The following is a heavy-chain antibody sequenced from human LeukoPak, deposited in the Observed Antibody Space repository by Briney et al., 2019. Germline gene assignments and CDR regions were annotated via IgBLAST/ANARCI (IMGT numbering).Heavy chain of an antibody. V-gene: IGHV3-23*01. CDR1: GFSFSNAW. J-gene: IGHJ4*02. D-gene: IGHD1-26*01. CDR2: ISGGGGST. Sequence: GGSLRLSCATSGFSFSNAWMNWVRQAPGKGLEWVSTISGGGGSTYYADSVKGRFTISRDNSKNTLYLQVNSLRAEDTAVYYCAKGGKWDVTPFDYWGQGTLVTVSS. CDR3: AKGGKWDVTPFDY.